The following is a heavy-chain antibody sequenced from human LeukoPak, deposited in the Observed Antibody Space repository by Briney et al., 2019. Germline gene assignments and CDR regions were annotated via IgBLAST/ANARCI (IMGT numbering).Heavy chain of an antibody. J-gene: IGHJ4*02. V-gene: IGHV4-39*01. CDR1: GVSISSSNPY. CDR3: ARQTGSGLFILP. CDR2: IYYSGNT. D-gene: IGHD3/OR15-3a*01. Sequence: SETLSLTCTVSGVSISSSNPYWGWIRQPPGKGLEWIGSIYYSGNTYYNASLKSQVSISIDTSKNQFSLRLTSVTAADTAVYYCARQTGSGLFILPGGQGTLVTVSS.